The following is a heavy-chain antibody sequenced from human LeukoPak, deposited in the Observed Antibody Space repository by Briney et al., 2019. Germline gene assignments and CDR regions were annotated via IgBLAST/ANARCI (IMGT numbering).Heavy chain of an antibody. D-gene: IGHD4-17*01. Sequence: SETLSLTCAVYGGSFRGYYWSWIRQPPGKGLEWIGEINHSGGTNYNPSLKSRVTISVDTSKNQFSLKLSSVTAADTAVYSCARGRYGDYERYFDYWGQGTLVTVSS. CDR2: INHSGGT. V-gene: IGHV4-34*01. CDR3: ARGRYGDYERYFDY. J-gene: IGHJ4*02. CDR1: GGSFRGYY.